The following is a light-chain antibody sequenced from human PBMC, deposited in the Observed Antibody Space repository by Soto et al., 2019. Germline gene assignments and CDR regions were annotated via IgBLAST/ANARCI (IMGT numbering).Light chain of an antibody. V-gene: IGKV1-5*01. CDR1: QSISSW. Sequence: DIQMTQSPSTLSASVGDRVTITCRASQSISSWLAWYQQKPGKAPKLLIYDASSLDSGVPSRFSGSGSGTEFTLTISSLQPDDFATYYCQQYNSYPTFGGGTKVEIK. CDR2: DAS. J-gene: IGKJ4*01. CDR3: QQYNSYPT.